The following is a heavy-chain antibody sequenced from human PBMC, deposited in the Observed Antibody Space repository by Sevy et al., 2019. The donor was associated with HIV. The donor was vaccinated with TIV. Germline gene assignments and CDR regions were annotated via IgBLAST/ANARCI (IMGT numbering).Heavy chain of an antibody. CDR1: GYTFTSYA. Sequence: ASVKVSCKASGYTFTSYAMHWVRQAPGQRLEWMGWINAGNGNTKYSQKFQGRVTITRDTSASTAYMELSSLRSEDTAVYYCARSPRKGYSSSWYSNWFDPWGQGTLVTVSS. CDR2: INAGNGNT. D-gene: IGHD6-13*01. CDR3: ARSPRKGYSSSWYSNWFDP. J-gene: IGHJ5*02. V-gene: IGHV1-3*01.